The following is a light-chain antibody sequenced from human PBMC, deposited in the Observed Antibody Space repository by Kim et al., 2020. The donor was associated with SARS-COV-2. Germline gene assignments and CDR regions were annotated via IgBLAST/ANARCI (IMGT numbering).Light chain of an antibody. CDR3: QTWGTGIVV. J-gene: IGLJ2*01. Sequence: QLVLTQSPSASVSLGASVKLTCTLSSGHSNYAIAWHQQQPEKGPRYLMKLNSDGSHSKGDGIPDRFSGSSSGAERYLTISSLQSEDEADYYCQTWGTGIVVFGGGTKLTVL. V-gene: IGLV4-69*01. CDR2: LNSDGSH. CDR1: SGHSNYA.